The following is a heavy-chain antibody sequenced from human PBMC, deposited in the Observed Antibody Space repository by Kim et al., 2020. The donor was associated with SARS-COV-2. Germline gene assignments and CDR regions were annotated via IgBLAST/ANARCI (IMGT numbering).Heavy chain of an antibody. CDR1: GGSISSSSYY. CDR3: ARGPSPDFDY. V-gene: IGHV4-39*07. J-gene: IGHJ4*02. Sequence: SETLSLTCTVSGGSISSSSYYWGWIRQPPGKGLEWIGSIYYSGSTYYNPSLKSRVTISVDTAKNQFSLKLSSVTAADTAVYYCARGPSPDFDYWGQGTRV. CDR2: IYYSGST.